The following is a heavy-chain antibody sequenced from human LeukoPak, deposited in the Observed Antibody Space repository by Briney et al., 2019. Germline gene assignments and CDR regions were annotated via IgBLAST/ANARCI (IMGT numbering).Heavy chain of an antibody. Sequence: GASVKVSCKASGYTFTSYAMHWVSQAPGQRLEWMGWINAGNGNTKYSQKFQGRVTITRDTSASTAYMELSSLRSEDTAVYYCARGRRRSLLVVPAEGWFDPWGQGTLVTVSS. CDR2: INAGNGNT. CDR1: GYTFTSYA. J-gene: IGHJ5*02. D-gene: IGHD2-2*01. V-gene: IGHV1-3*01. CDR3: ARGRRRSLLVVPAEGWFDP.